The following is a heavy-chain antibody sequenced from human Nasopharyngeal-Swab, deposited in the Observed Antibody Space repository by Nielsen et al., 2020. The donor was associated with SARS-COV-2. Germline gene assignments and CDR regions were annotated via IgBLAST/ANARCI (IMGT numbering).Heavy chain of an antibody. Sequence: GESLKISCAASGFTFSSYAMRWVRQAPGKGLEWVAVISYDGSNKYYADSVKGRFTISRDNSKNTLYLQMNSLRAEDTAVYYCANWFDPWGQGTLVTVSS. V-gene: IGHV3-30-3*01. CDR1: GFTFSSYA. CDR2: ISYDGSNK. J-gene: IGHJ5*02. CDR3: ANWFDP.